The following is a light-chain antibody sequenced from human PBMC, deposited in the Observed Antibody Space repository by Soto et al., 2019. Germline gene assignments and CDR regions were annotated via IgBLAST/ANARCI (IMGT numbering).Light chain of an antibody. J-gene: IGKJ5*01. CDR1: QSVRSSY. Sequence: EIVLTQSPGTLSLSPGERAILSCRASQSVRSSYLAWYQQKPGQAPRLLIYGASSRATGIPDRFSGSGSGKDFTLTIRRLEPEDFAAYYCQQYGSSPSITFGQGTRLEIK. V-gene: IGKV3-20*01. CDR3: QQYGSSPSIT. CDR2: GAS.